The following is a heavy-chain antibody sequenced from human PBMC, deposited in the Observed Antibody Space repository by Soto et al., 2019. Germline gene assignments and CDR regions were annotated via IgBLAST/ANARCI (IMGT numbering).Heavy chain of an antibody. CDR1: GFTFSSYA. CDR2: IRGSGGST. D-gene: IGHD3-16*02. Sequence: EVQLLESGGGLVQPGGSLRLSCAASGFTFSSYAMSWVRQAPGKGLEWVSAIRGSGGSTYYADSVKGRFTISRDNSKNTLYLQMNSLRAEDTAVYYCAKGPTYDYIWGSYRFGAFDIWGQGTMVTVSS. CDR3: AKGPTYDYIWGSYRFGAFDI. V-gene: IGHV3-23*01. J-gene: IGHJ3*02.